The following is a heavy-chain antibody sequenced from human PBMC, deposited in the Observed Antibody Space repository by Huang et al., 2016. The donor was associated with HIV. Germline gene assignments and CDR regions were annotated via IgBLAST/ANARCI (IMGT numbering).Heavy chain of an antibody. J-gene: IGHJ4*02. Sequence: QVQLVQSGAEVKKPGASVKVSCKSSGYTFTSYVISWVRQAPGQGLECMGWISAYNGNTNYTQKFQDRVTMTTDTSTSTAYMELRSLRFDDTAVYYWARSWFGELLYPPDYWGQGTLVTVSS. V-gene: IGHV1-18*01. CDR2: ISAYNGNT. CDR3: ARSWFGELLYPPDY. CDR1: GYTFTSYV. D-gene: IGHD3-10*01.